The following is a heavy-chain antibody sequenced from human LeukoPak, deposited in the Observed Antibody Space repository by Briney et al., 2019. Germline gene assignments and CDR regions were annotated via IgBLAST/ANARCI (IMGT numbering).Heavy chain of an antibody. CDR2: INPNSGGT. V-gene: IGHV1-2*06. Sequence: GASVKVSCKASGYTFTGYYMHWVRQAPGQGLEWMGRINPNSGGTNYAQKFQGRVIMTRDTSISTAYMELSRLRSDDTAVYYCARDLGIAAAGKHFDYWGQGTLVTVSS. CDR3: ARDLGIAAAGKHFDY. J-gene: IGHJ4*02. D-gene: IGHD6-13*01. CDR1: GYTFTGYY.